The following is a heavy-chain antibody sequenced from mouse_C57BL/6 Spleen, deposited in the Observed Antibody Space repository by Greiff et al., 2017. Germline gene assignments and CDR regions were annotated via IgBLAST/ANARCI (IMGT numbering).Heavy chain of an antibody. D-gene: IGHD1-1*01. V-gene: IGHV5-17*01. J-gene: IGHJ4*01. Sequence: EVKLVESGGGLVKPGGSLKLSCAASGFTFSDYGMHWVRQAPEKGLEWVAYISSGSSTIYYADTVKGRFTISRDNAKNTLFLQMTSLRSEDTAMYYCARGGITTVVAPYYYAMDYWGQGTSVTVSS. CDR1: GFTFSDYG. CDR2: ISSGSSTI. CDR3: ARGGITTVVAPYYYAMDY.